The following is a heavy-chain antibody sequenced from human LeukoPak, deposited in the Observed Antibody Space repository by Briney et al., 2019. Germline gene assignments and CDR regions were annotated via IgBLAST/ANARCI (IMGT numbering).Heavy chain of an antibody. CDR3: AREYSSSWPYYYYYMDV. Sequence: ASVKVSCKASGYTFTSYDISWVRQTPGQGLEWMGWITPYNGNTHYAQKLQGRVTITRNTSISTAYMELSSLRSEDTAVYYCAREYSSSWPYYYYYMDVWGKGTTVTVSS. V-gene: IGHV1-8*03. J-gene: IGHJ6*03. D-gene: IGHD6-13*01. CDR2: ITPYNGNT. CDR1: GYTFTSYD.